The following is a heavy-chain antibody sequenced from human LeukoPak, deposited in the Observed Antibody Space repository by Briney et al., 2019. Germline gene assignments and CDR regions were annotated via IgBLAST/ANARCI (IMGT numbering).Heavy chain of an antibody. CDR2: ISTDSVYT. Sequence: GGSLGLSCAASGFSFRDYYMSWIRQAPGKGLEWISYISTDSVYTNYADPVKGRFTISRDNAKNSLYLQLNSLRAEDTAVYYCARESHGTGDQWGQGTLVTVSS. J-gene: IGHJ4*02. CDR3: ARESHGTGDQ. CDR1: GFSFRDYY. D-gene: IGHD3-10*01. V-gene: IGHV3-11*05.